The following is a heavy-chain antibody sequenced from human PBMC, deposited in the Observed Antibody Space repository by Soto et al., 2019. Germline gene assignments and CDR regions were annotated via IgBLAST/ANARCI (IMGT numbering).Heavy chain of an antibody. CDR2: IHYSGGT. Sequence: LSLTGIVSGGSITSYYWSGVLQPPGQGLEWIGFIHYSGGTQYNSSLKGRVTISVDPSQNQLSLKLRSVTAADTAVYYCARESAGSKKNNWFDPWGQGTLATFSS. J-gene: IGHJ5*02. V-gene: IGHV4-59*01. CDR3: ARESAGSKKNNWFDP. CDR1: GGSITSYY. D-gene: IGHD3-10*01.